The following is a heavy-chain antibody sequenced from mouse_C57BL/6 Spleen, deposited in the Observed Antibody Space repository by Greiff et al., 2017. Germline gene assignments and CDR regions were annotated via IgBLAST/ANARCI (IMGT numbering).Heavy chain of an antibody. CDR2: ISYSGST. CDR1: GYSITSDY. D-gene: IGHD1-1*01. J-gene: IGHJ1*03. CDR3: ARGSSYGGWYFDV. Sequence: EVMLVESGPGLAKPSQTLSLTCSVTGYSITSDYWNWIRKFPGNKLEYMGYISYSGSTYYNPSLKSRISITRDTSTNQYYLQLNSVTTEDTATYYCARGSSYGGWYFDVWGTGTTVTVSS. V-gene: IGHV3-8*01.